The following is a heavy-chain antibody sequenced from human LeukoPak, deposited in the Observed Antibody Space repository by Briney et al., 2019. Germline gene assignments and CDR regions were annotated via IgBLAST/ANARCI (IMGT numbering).Heavy chain of an antibody. CDR2: ISVSGGST. Sequence: GGSLRLSCAASGFTFSSYAMSWVRQAPGKGLEWVSSISVSGGSTYYADSVKGRFTISRDNSKNTLYLQMNSLRAEDTAVYYCAKDRSPSVVPAAIFFDYWGQGTLVTVSS. J-gene: IGHJ4*02. D-gene: IGHD2-2*02. CDR3: AKDRSPSVVPAAIFFDY. V-gene: IGHV3-23*01. CDR1: GFTFSSYA.